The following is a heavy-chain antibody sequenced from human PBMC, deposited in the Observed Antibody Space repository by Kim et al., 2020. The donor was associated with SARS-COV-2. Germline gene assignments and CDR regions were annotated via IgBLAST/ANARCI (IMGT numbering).Heavy chain of an antibody. D-gene: IGHD5-12*01. Sequence: SETLSLTCTVSGGSISSSSYYWGWIRQPPGKGLEWIGSMYYNGSTYYNPSLKSRVTISVDTSKNQFTLKLSSVTAADTAVYSCAIHVRRWLQLRPRNFDYGGQETLVTVSS. CDR1: GGSISSSSYY. CDR2: MYYNGST. J-gene: IGHJ4*02. CDR3: AIHVRRWLQLRPRNFDY. V-gene: IGHV4-39*01.